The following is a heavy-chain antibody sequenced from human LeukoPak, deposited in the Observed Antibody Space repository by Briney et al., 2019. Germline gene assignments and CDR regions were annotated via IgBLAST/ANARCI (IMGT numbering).Heavy chain of an antibody. CDR1: GYTFTSYG. V-gene: IGHV1-18*01. J-gene: IGHJ5*02. CDR3: ASTTGTTPIEWFDP. D-gene: IGHD1-1*01. CDR2: ISAYNGNT. Sequence: ASVKVSCKASGYTFTSYGISWVRQAPGQGLEWMGWISAYNGNTNYVQKLQGRVTMTTDTSTSTAYMELRSLRSDDTAVYYCASTTGTTPIEWFDPWGQGTLVTVSS.